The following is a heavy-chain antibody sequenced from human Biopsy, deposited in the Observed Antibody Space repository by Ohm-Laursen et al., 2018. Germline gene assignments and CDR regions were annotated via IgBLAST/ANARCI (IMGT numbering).Heavy chain of an antibody. J-gene: IGHJ6*02. V-gene: IGHV2-70*11. CDR2: VGWDDYE. Sequence: TQTLTLTCSFSGFSLSAPGMCVSWVRQPPGTALEWLARVGWDDYEDYSASLQTKLSLSKDTSSNQEVLTLTNLGPEDTATYHCARTPIAIFSAGLVYRHRRQLQGMDVWGQGIAVTVS. CDR1: GFSLSAPGMC. CDR3: ARTPIAIFSAGLVYRHRRQLQGMDV. D-gene: IGHD3-3*01.